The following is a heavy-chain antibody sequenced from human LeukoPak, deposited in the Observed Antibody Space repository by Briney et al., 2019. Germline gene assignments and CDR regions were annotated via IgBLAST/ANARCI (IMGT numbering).Heavy chain of an antibody. CDR2: IYYSGST. CDR3: ARSPTIPPPDYYFDY. CDR1: GGSISSYY. J-gene: IGHJ4*02. D-gene: IGHD2-21*01. Sequence: SETLSLTCTVSGGSISSYYWSWIRQPPGKGLEWLGYIYYSGSTNYNPSLKSRVTISVDTSKNQFSLKLSSVTAADTAVYYCARSPTIPPPDYYFDYWGQGTLVTVSS. V-gene: IGHV4-59*01.